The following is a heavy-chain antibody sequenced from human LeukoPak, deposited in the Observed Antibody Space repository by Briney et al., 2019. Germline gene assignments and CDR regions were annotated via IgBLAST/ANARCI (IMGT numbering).Heavy chain of an antibody. D-gene: IGHD3-22*01. CDR1: GDSISSGDSF. CDR3: ARDRHCYDSRGYIDYGMDV. CDR2: IYYSGST. Sequence: ASETLSLTCIVSGDSISSGDSFWTWIRQHPGKGLEWIGYIYYSGSTYYNPSLKSRVTISVDTSKNQFSLKLSSVTAADTAVYYCARDRHCYDSRGYIDYGMDVWGQGTTVTVSS. J-gene: IGHJ6*02. V-gene: IGHV4-31*03.